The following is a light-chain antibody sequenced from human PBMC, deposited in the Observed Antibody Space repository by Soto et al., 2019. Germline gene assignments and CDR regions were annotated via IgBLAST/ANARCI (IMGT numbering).Light chain of an antibody. CDR3: QQSYSTPRIT. V-gene: IGKV1-39*01. J-gene: IGKJ5*01. CDR1: QSISSY. Sequence: DSQMTQSPSSLSASVGDIVTIACRSSQSISSYLNWYQQKPGKAPKLLIYAASSLQSGVPSRFSGSGPGTDFTLTISSLQPEDFATYYCQQSYSTPRITFGQGTRLEIK. CDR2: AAS.